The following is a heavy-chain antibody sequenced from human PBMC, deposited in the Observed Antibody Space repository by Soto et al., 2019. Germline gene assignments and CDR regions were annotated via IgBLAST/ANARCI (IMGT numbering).Heavy chain of an antibody. CDR1: GGSISSSSYY. CDR2: IYSSGGT. Sequence: SETLSLTCTVSGGSISSSSYYWGSFRQSPGKGLEWIGSIYSSGGTYYNPSLKSRVTISVETSKNQFSLKLTSVTAADTAVYYCARRLSTSSGDYFDYWGQGTLVTVSS. J-gene: IGHJ4*02. V-gene: IGHV4-39*01. CDR3: ARRLSTSSGDYFDY. D-gene: IGHD6-6*01.